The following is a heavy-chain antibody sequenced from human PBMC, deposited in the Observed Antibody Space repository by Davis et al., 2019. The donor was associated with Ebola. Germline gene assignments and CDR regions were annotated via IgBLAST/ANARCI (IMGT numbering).Heavy chain of an antibody. CDR2: IYYSGST. V-gene: IGHV4-39*01. Sequence: SETLSLTCAVYGGSFSGYYWGWIRQPPGKGLEWIGSIYYSGSTYDNPSLKSRVTISVDTSKNQFSLKLSSVTAADTAVYYCARPLWFGELLSIDAFDIWGQGTMVTVSS. CDR3: ARPLWFGELLSIDAFDI. J-gene: IGHJ3*02. CDR1: GGSFSGYY. D-gene: IGHD3-10*01.